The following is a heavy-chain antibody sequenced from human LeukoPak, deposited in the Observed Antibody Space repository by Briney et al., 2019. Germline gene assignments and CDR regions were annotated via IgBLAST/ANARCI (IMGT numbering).Heavy chain of an antibody. CDR3: ATGKRSNDAFDI. CDR2: FDPGDAET. CDR1: GYTLTELS. J-gene: IGHJ3*02. V-gene: IGHV1-24*01. D-gene: IGHD1-1*01. Sequence: ASVKVSCQVSGYTLTELSMHWVRQAPGKGLEWMGNFDPGDAETIYAQKFQGRLTMTEDRSTDTAYMELSSLRSEDTAVYYCATGKRSNDAFDIWGQGTLVTVSS.